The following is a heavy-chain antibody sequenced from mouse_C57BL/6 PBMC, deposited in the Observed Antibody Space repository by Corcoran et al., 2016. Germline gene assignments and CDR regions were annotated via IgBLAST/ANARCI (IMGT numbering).Heavy chain of an antibody. V-gene: IGHV1-26*01. D-gene: IGHD1-1*01. CDR2: INPNNGGT. Sequence: EVQLQQSGPELVKPGASVKISCKASGYTFTDYYMNWVKQSHGKSLEWIGDINPNNGGTSYNQKFKGKATLTVDKSSSTAYMELRSLTSEDSVVYYCARSVVDYWGQGTTLTVSS. CDR3: ARSVVDY. J-gene: IGHJ2*01. CDR1: GYTFTDYY.